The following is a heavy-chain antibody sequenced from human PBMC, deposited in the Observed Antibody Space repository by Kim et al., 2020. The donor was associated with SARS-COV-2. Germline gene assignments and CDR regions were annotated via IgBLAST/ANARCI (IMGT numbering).Heavy chain of an antibody. J-gene: IGHJ4*02. CDR3: ARLFPFESNWGHVADY. D-gene: IGHD7-27*01. V-gene: IGHV4-39*01. Sequence: SETLSLTCTVSGDSFRSSAYYWGWMRQPPGKGLEWIGSIYYSGRTYYNPSLNNRVTISVDTSKNQFSLRLGSATAADTAVYYCARLFPFESNWGHVADYWGQGTLVTFSS. CDR1: GDSFRSSAYY. CDR2: IYYSGRT.